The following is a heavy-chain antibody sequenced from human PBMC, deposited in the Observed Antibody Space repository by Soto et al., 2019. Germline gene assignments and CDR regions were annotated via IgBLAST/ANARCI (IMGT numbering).Heavy chain of an antibody. CDR1: GFTFSDYW. CDR3: ARHTGTYWDY. V-gene: IGHV3-7*03. J-gene: IGHJ4*02. CDR2: IKQDGREL. Sequence: GGSLRLSCAASGFTFSDYWMTWVRQAPGKGLEWVANIKQDGRELFYVDSVKGRFTISRENAKNSLSLEMNSLRAEDTALYYCARHTGTYWDYWGQGILVTVSS. D-gene: IGHD1-26*01.